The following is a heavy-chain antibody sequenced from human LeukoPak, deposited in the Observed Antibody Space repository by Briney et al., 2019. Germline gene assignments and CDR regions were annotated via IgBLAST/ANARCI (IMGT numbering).Heavy chain of an antibody. Sequence: ASVKVSCKVSGYTLTELSMHWVRQAPGKGLEWMGGFDPEDGETIYAQKFQGRVTMTEDTSTDTAYMELSSLRSEDTAVYYCATVVLAVDTAMDLFVLDYWGQGTLVTVSS. J-gene: IGHJ4*02. D-gene: IGHD5-18*01. CDR2: FDPEDGET. CDR1: GYTLTELS. CDR3: ATVVLAVDTAMDLFVLDY. V-gene: IGHV1-24*01.